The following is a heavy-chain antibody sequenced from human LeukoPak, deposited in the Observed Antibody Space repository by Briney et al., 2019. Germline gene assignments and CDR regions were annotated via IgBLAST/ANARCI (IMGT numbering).Heavy chain of an antibody. CDR2: ISAYNGNT. CDR3: VVPAAMASYSDAFDI. CDR1: GYTFTSYG. V-gene: IGHV1-18*01. Sequence: ASVKVSCKASGYTFTSYGISWVRQAPGQGLEWMGWISAYNGNTNYAQKLQGRVTMTTDTSTSTAYMELRSLRSDDTAVYYCVVPAAMASYSDAFDIWGQGTMVTVSS. D-gene: IGHD2-2*01. J-gene: IGHJ3*02.